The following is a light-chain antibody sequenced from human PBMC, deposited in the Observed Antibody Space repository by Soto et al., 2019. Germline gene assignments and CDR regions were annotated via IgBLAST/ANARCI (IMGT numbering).Light chain of an antibody. V-gene: IGKV1-5*03. Sequence: DIQMTQSPSTLSASVGERVTITCRASQRISSWLAWYQQKPGKAPKLLIYRASNLESGVPSRFSGSGSGTEFPLTISSLQPDDFATYYCQKYNSYWTFGQGTRVEIK. J-gene: IGKJ1*01. CDR2: RAS. CDR3: QKYNSYWT. CDR1: QRISSW.